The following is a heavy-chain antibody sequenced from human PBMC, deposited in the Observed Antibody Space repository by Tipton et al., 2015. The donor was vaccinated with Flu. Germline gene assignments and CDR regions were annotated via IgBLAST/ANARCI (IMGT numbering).Heavy chain of an antibody. V-gene: IGHV4-59*02. CDR1: GTSVSSYY. D-gene: IGHD6-13*01. CDR3: ARGRVFDS. CDR2: ISYSGYT. J-gene: IGHJ4*02. Sequence: TLSLTCTVSGTSVSSYYWSWFRQSPEKGLEWIGYISYSGYTNYSPSLKSRVTLSLAISKNNFSLRLTSVTAADTAVYYCARGRVFDSWGQGTLVTVSS.